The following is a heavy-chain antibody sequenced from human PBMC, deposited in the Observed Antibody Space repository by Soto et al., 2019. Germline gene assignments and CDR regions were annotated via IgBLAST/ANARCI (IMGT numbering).Heavy chain of an antibody. V-gene: IGHV5-51*01. CDR2: IYPGDSDT. D-gene: IGHD3-16*01. CDR1: GYSFTSYW. J-gene: IGHJ4*02. Sequence: GESLKISCKGSGYSFTSYWIGWVRQMPGKGLEWMGIIYPGDSDTRYSPPFQGQVTISADKSISTAYLQWSSLKASDTAMYYCARPLGGAPREYYFDYWGQGTLVTVSS. CDR3: ARPLGGAPREYYFDY.